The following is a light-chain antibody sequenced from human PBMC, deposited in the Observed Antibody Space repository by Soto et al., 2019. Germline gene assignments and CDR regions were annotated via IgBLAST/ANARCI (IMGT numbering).Light chain of an antibody. V-gene: IGKV1-5*01. J-gene: IGKJ2*01. CDR3: QQYKSNSYT. CDR2: DAS. CDR1: ESISNW. Sequence: DIQMTQSPSILSASVGDRVAITCRASESISNWLAWYQQKPGKAPKVLIYDASRLQSGVPERFSGSGSGTEFTLTINSLRDDDIATYDCQQYKSNSYTFGPGTNLEI.